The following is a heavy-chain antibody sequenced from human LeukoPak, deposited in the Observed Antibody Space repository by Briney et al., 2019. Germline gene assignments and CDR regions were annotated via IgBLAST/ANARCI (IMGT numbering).Heavy chain of an antibody. CDR3: AKAGTAMVTTVDY. D-gene: IGHD5-18*01. CDR1: GFTFSSYA. CDR2: ISYDGSNK. V-gene: IGHV3-30-3*01. Sequence: PGRSLRLSCAASGFTFSSYAIHWVRQAPGKGLEWVAVISYDGSNKYYADSVKGRFTISRDNSKNTLYLQMNSLRAEDTAVYYCAKAGTAMVTTVDYWGQGTLVTVSS. J-gene: IGHJ4*02.